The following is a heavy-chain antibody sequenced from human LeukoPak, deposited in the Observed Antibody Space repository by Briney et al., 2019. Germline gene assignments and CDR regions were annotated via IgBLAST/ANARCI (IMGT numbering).Heavy chain of an antibody. D-gene: IGHD3-3*01. V-gene: IGHV4-59*01. CDR3: ARVASGYDVFDI. CDR2: IYYSGST. Sequence: SETLSLTCTVSGGSISTYYWSWIRQPPGKGLEWIGYIYYSGSTNYNPSLKSRVTISVDTSKNQFSLKLSSVTAADTAVFYCARVASGYDVFDIWGQGTMVTVSS. CDR1: GGSISTYY. J-gene: IGHJ3*02.